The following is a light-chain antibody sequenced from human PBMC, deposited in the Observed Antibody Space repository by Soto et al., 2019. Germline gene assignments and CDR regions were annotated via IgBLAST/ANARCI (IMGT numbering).Light chain of an antibody. CDR3: QQRSNWPLVT. J-gene: IGKJ3*01. CDR1: QSVSSN. V-gene: IGKV3-15*01. CDR2: GAS. Sequence: EIVMTQSPATLSVSPGERATLSCRASQSVSSNLAWYQQKPGQAPRLLIYGASTRATGIPARFSGSGSGTEFTLTISSLQSEDFAVYYCQQRSNWPLVTFGPGTIVDV.